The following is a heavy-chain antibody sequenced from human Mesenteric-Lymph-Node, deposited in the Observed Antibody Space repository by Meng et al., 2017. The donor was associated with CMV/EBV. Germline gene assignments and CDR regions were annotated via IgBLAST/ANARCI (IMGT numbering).Heavy chain of an antibody. J-gene: IGHJ6*02. CDR3: ARAMYSSYYYYYGMDV. CDR1: GFTFSSYG. CDR2: IRYDGSNK. D-gene: IGHD6-13*01. V-gene: IGHV3-30*02. Sequence: GESLKISCAASGFTFSSYGMHWVRQAPGKGLEWVAFIRYDGSNKYYADSVKGRFTISRDNSKNTLYLQMNSLRAEDTAVYYCARAMYSSYYYYYGMDVWGQGTTVTVSS.